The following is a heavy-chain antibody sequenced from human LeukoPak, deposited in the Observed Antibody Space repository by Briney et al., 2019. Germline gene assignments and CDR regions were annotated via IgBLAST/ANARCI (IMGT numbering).Heavy chain of an antibody. CDR3: ATSGSPRDSSGYNNWFDP. V-gene: IGHV1-24*01. D-gene: IGHD3-22*01. Sequence: ASVKVSCKVSGYTLTELSMHWVRQAPGKGLEGMGGFDPEDGETIYAQKFQGRVTMTEDTSTDTAYMELSSLRSEDTAVYYCATSGSPRDSSGYNNWFDPWGQGTRVTVSS. CDR1: GYTLTELS. CDR2: FDPEDGET. J-gene: IGHJ5*02.